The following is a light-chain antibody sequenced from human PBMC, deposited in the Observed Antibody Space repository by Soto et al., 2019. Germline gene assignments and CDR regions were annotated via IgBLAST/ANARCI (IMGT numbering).Light chain of an antibody. CDR2: ASS. CDR1: ESITTY. Sequence: DIQMTQSPSSLSASVGDRVTITCRASESITTYLKWYQQKPGQAPELLIYASSSLRSGVPSRFSGSGYGSEFTFTISSLQPEDFATYYSQQSFNTPYTFGRGTKLEI. CDR3: QQSFNTPYT. J-gene: IGKJ2*01. V-gene: IGKV1-39*01.